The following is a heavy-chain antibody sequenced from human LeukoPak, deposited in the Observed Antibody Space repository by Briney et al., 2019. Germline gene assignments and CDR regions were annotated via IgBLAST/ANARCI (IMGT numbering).Heavy chain of an antibody. Sequence: GGSLRLSCAASQFTFSNYAMSWVRQAPGKGLEWVSAISGSGNTTYFGDSVTGRFTISRDNSKNTLYLQMNSLRAEDTAVYYCARVNVFGSTSYYFDYWGQGTLVTVSS. J-gene: IGHJ4*02. D-gene: IGHD2-2*01. CDR3: ARVNVFGSTSYYFDY. CDR2: ISGSGNTT. V-gene: IGHV3-23*01. CDR1: QFTFSNYA.